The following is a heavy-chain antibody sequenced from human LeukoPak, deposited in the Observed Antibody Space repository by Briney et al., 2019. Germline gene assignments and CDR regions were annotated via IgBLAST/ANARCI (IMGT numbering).Heavy chain of an antibody. D-gene: IGHD2-2*01. V-gene: IGHV3-7*03. CDR2: IKEDGREK. CDR3: ARGRLLGVPAAISEYFLAAVGPPD. J-gene: IGHJ4*02. Sequence: PGGSLRLSCAASGFTFSSYWMSWVRQAPGKGLEWVANIKEDGREKYYVDSLKGRFTISRDNAKNSLYLQMNSLRAEDTAIYYCARGRLLGVPAAISEYFLAAVGPPDWGQGTLVTVSS. CDR1: GFTFSSYW.